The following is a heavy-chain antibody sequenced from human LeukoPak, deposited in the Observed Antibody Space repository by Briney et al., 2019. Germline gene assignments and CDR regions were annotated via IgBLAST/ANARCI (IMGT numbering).Heavy chain of an antibody. D-gene: IGHD5-18*01. Sequence: GGSLRLSCAASGFTFSSYGMHWVRQAPGKGLEWGAVIWEDGRNKYYADSEKGLFTISRDNSKTALYLQMNSLRGEDTAVYYCARLKADSYGFDYWGQGTLVTVSS. J-gene: IGHJ4*02. CDR1: GFTFSSYG. V-gene: IGHV3-33*01. CDR3: ARLKADSYGFDY. CDR2: IWEDGRNK.